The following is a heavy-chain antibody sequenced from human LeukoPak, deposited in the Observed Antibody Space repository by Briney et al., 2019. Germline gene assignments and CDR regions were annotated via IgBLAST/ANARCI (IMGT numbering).Heavy chain of an antibody. CDR1: GGSFSGYY. V-gene: IGHV4-34*01. CDR3: ARVGMATITNWFEP. Sequence: PSETLSLTCAVYGGSFSGYYWSWIRQPPGKGLEWIGEINHSGSTNYNPSLKSRVTISVDTSKNQFSLKLSSVTAADTAVYYCARVGMATITNWFEPWGQGTLVTVSS. D-gene: IGHD5-24*01. CDR2: INHSGST. J-gene: IGHJ5*02.